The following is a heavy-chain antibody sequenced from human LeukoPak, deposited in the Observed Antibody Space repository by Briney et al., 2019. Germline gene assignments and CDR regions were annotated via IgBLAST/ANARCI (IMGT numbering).Heavy chain of an antibody. D-gene: IGHD1-20*01. CDR2: IGHRSSDI. CDR3: ARSLTALDY. CDR1: GFTFSRYA. J-gene: IGHJ4*02. Sequence: GGSLRLSCAASGFTFSRYAMNWVRQAPGKGLEWVSHIGHRSSDIWHADSVKGRFTASRDNAKNSVYLQMNSLRAEDSALYYCARSLTALDYWGLGTLVTVSS. V-gene: IGHV3-21*05.